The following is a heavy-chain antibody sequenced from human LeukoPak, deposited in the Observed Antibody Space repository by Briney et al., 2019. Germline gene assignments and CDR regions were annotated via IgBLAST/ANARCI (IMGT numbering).Heavy chain of an antibody. D-gene: IGHD2/OR15-2a*01. CDR3: ARDPRFSYFNAGSDY. Sequence: SGGSLRLSCAASGFTVSSNYMSWVRQAPGKGLEWVSVIYSGGSTYYADSVKGRFTISRHNSKNTLYLQKNSLRAEDTAVYYCARDPRFSYFNAGSDYWGQGTLVTVSS. J-gene: IGHJ4*02. V-gene: IGHV3-53*04. CDR1: GFTVSSNY. CDR2: IYSGGST.